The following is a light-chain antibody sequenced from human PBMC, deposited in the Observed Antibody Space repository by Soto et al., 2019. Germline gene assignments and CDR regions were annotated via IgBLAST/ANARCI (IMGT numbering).Light chain of an antibody. J-gene: IGLJ1*01. Sequence: QSALTQPASVSGSPGQSITISCSGTSSDIGAYEYVSWYQQHPGKPPQLMIYNINNRPSGVSYRFSRSKSGNTASLTISRLQTEDEADYSCLSYTTGRTYVVGFGTKVTV. CDR1: SSDIGAYEY. CDR2: NIN. V-gene: IGLV2-14*03. CDR3: LSYTTGRTYV.